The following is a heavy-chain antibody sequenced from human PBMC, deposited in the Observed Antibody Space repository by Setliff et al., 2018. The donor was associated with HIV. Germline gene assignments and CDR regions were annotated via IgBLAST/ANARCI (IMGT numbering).Heavy chain of an antibody. J-gene: IGHJ6*03. CDR1: GGSFSSYS. CDR2: INRSGST. Sequence: SETLSLTCAVYGGSFSSYSWTWIRQPPGKGLVWIGEINRSGSTNYNPSLKSRLTLIVDTSKNQFSLKLNSVTAADTAVYYCGSIMVGGAMSYSYYYMDVWGKGTTVTVSS. CDR3: GSIMVGGAMSYSYYYMDV. D-gene: IGHD3-16*01. V-gene: IGHV4-34*01.